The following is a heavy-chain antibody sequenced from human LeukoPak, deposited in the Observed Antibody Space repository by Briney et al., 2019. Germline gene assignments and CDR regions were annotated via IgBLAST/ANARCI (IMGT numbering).Heavy chain of an antibody. CDR3: ARVKADYYTVDY. D-gene: IGHD3-10*01. Sequence: PSETPSLTCTVSGGSISSYYWSWIRQPPGKGLEWIGYIYYSGSTNYNPSLKSRVTISVDTSKNQFSLKLSSVTAADTAVYYCARVKADYYTVDYWGQGTLVTASS. V-gene: IGHV4-59*01. CDR1: GGSISSYY. J-gene: IGHJ4*02. CDR2: IYYSGST.